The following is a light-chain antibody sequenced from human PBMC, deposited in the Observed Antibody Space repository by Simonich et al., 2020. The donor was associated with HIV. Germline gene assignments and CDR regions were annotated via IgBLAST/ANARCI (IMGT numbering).Light chain of an antibody. Sequence: DIVMTQSPDSLAVSLGERATINCKSSQSVLYSSNNKNYLAWYQQKPGQPPKLLIYWASTRESGVPDRFSGSGSGADFTLTISSLQAEDVAVYYCQQYNNWPTFGGGTKVEI. CDR1: QSVLYSSNNKNY. CDR3: QQYNNWPT. J-gene: IGKJ4*01. CDR2: WAS. V-gene: IGKV4-1*01.